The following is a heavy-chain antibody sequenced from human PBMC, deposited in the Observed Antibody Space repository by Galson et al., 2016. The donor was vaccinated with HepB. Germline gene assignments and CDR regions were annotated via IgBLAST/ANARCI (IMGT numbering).Heavy chain of an antibody. CDR3: ARGGFYGDLGH. CDR2: INHSGST. J-gene: IGHJ4*02. V-gene: IGHV4-34*01. Sequence: SETLSLTCAVYGGSFSGYYWSWIHQPPGKGLEWIGEINHSGSTNYNPSLKSRVTISVDTSKNQFSLKLSSVTAADTAVYYCARGGFYGDLGHWGQGTLVTVSS. CDR1: GGSFSGYY. D-gene: IGHD4-17*01.